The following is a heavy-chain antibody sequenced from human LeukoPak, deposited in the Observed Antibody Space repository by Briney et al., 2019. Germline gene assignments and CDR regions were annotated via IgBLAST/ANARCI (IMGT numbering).Heavy chain of an antibody. Sequence: SETLSLTCTVSGGSISSYYWSWIRQPPGKGQEWIGYIYYSGSTNYNPSLKSRVTISVDTSKNQFSLKLSSVTAADTAVYYCAGHLSGVTGHTYGRGIDYWGQGTLVTVSS. J-gene: IGHJ4*02. CDR1: GGSISSYY. CDR3: AGHLSGVTGHTYGRGIDY. CDR2: IYYSGST. V-gene: IGHV4-59*08. D-gene: IGHD5-18*01.